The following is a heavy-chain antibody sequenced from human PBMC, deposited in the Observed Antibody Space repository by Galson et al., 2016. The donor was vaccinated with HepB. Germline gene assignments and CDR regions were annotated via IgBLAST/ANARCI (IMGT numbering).Heavy chain of an antibody. Sequence: SLRLSCAASGFTFSSHGMNWIRQAPGKGLEWVAIIWYDGSRKEYADFVKGRFTISRDDSKNTLYLQMNNLGAEDMAVYYCARDLSLGSGSDWGQGTLVTVSS. CDR3: ARDLSLGSGSD. CDR1: GFTFSSHG. D-gene: IGHD3-10*01. V-gene: IGHV3-33*08. J-gene: IGHJ4*02. CDR2: IWYDGSRK.